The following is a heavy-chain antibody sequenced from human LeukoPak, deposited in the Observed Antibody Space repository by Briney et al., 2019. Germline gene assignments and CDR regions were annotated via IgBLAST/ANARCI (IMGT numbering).Heavy chain of an antibody. CDR2: ISGSGGST. Sequence: GGSLRLSCAASGFTFSSYAMSWVRQAPGKGLEWVSAISGSGGSTYYADSVKGRFTISRDNSKNTLYLQMNSLRAEDRAVYYCAKEGYYDSSGYYLDYWGQGTLVTVSS. D-gene: IGHD3-22*01. CDR3: AKEGYYDSSGYYLDY. V-gene: IGHV3-23*01. CDR1: GFTFSSYA. J-gene: IGHJ4*02.